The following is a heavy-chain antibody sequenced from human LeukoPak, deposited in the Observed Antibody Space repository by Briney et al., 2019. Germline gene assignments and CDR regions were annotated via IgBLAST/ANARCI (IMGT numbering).Heavy chain of an antibody. Sequence: SETLSLTCTVSGGSISSYYWGWIRQPPGKGLEWIGYIYYSGSTNYNPSLKSRVTISVDTSKNQFSLKLSSVTAADTAVYYCARARSSSFSRGWFDPWGQGTLVTVSS. V-gene: IGHV4-59*01. J-gene: IGHJ5*02. D-gene: IGHD6-13*01. CDR2: IYYSGST. CDR1: GGSISSYY. CDR3: ARARSSSFSRGWFDP.